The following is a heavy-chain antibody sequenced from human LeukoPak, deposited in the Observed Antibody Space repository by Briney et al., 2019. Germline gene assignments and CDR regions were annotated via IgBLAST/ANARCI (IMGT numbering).Heavy chain of an antibody. D-gene: IGHD3-22*01. CDR1: GGSISSGSYY. J-gene: IGHJ4*02. CDR3: ARDKYYYDSSGSIRFDY. Sequence: SETLSLTCTVSGGSISSGSYYWSWIRQPAGKGLEWIGRIYTSGSTNYNPSLKSRVTISVDTSKNQFSLKLSSVTAADTAVYYCARDKYYYDSSGSIRFDYWNQGTLVTVSS. V-gene: IGHV4-61*02. CDR2: IYTSGST.